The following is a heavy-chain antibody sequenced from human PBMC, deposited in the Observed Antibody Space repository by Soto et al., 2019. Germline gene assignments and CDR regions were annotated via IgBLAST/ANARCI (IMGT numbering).Heavy chain of an antibody. D-gene: IGHD3-22*01. CDR3: ARSPVYYYDSSGANYYYYGMDV. CDR2: IDCDDDK. J-gene: IGHJ6*02. CDR1: GFSLSTSGMC. V-gene: IGHV2-70*01. Sequence: CGPTRVTPTPTLTLTCTFSGFSLSTSGMCVSWMSKQLGKAVEWLALIDCDDDKYYSTSLKTRLTISKDTSKNQVVLTMTNMDPVDTATYYCARSPVYYYDSSGANYYYYGMDVWGQGTTVTVSS.